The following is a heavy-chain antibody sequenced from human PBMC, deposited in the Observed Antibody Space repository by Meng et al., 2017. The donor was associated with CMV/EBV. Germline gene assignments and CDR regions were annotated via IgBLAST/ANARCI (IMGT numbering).Heavy chain of an antibody. J-gene: IGHJ4*02. Sequence: GESLKISCAASGFTFSSYSMNWVRQAPGKGLEWVSSISSSSSYIYYADSVKGRFTISRDNAKNSLYLQMNSLGAEDTAVYYCARVPYSSSWYEPSPVYWGQGTLVTVSS. D-gene: IGHD6-13*01. V-gene: IGHV3-21*01. CDR1: GFTFSSYS. CDR2: ISSSSSYI. CDR3: ARVPYSSSWYEPSPVY.